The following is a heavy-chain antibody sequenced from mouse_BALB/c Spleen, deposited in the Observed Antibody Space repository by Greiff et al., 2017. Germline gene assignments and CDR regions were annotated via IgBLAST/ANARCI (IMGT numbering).Heavy chain of an antibody. D-gene: IGHD1-1*01. Sequence: EVKLMESGPGLVKPSQSLSLTCTVTGYSFTSYYVWNWIRQFPGNKLEWMGYISYSGSTNYNPSLKSRTSITRDTSKNQFFLQLNSVTTEDTATYYCARYSEYYGDWIFAYWGQGTRVTVSA. J-gene: IGHJ3*01. CDR1: GYSFTSYYV. CDR2: ISYSGST. CDR3: ARYSEYYGDWIFAY. V-gene: IGHV3-2*02.